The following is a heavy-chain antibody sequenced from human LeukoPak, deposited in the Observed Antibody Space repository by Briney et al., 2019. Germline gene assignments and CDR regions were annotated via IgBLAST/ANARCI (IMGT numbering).Heavy chain of an antibody. CDR3: ARGQRDGYNQNWFDP. J-gene: IGHJ5*02. CDR2: INPNSGGT. D-gene: IGHD5-24*01. Sequence: ASVKVSCKASGYTFTGYYMHWVRQAPGQGLEWMGWINPNSGGTNYAQKFQGRVTMTRDTSISTAYMELSSLRSEDTAVYYCARGQRDGYNQNWFDPWGQGTLVTVSS. V-gene: IGHV1-2*02. CDR1: GYTFTGYY.